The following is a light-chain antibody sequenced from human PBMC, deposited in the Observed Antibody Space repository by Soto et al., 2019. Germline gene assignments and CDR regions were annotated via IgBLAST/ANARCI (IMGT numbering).Light chain of an antibody. CDR1: QGISSY. J-gene: IGKJ5*01. CDR3: QQYENLVT. CDR2: GAS. V-gene: IGKV1-9*01. Sequence: IQLTQSPSSLSASVGDRVTITCRASQGISSYLAWYQQKPGKAPKLLIYGASTLQSGVPSRFSGSGSGTDFSFSISSLQPEDIATYYCQQYENLVTFGQGTRLE.